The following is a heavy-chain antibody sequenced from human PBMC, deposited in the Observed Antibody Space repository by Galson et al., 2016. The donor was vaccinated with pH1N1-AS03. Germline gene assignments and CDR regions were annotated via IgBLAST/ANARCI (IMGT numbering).Heavy chain of an antibody. Sequence: SLRLSCAASGFTFSSYSMNWVRQTPGKGLEWVSYISSSRRTIYYADSVKGRFTISTDNAKNSLYLQMSSLRAEDTAVYYCARDALGGEYGMDVWGQGTTATVSS. CDR3: ARDALGGEYGMDV. V-gene: IGHV3-48*01. CDR2: ISSSRRTI. J-gene: IGHJ6*02. CDR1: GFTFSSYS. D-gene: IGHD3-16*01.